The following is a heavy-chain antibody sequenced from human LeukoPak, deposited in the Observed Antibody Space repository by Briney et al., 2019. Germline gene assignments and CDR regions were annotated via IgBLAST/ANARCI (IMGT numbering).Heavy chain of an antibody. J-gene: IGHJ3*01. CDR3: GMSGDRVPLQDDVFDV. Sequence: GESLKISCKVSGYSFTSYCIGWVRQMPGKGLEWMGIIYTGDSGPTYSPSFQGQVTISVHKSINTAYLQWSSLPASDPAMYYCGMSGDRVPLQDDVFDVWGQGTMVTVST. D-gene: IGHD1-26*01. V-gene: IGHV5-51*01. CDR2: IYTGDSGP. CDR1: GYSFTSYC.